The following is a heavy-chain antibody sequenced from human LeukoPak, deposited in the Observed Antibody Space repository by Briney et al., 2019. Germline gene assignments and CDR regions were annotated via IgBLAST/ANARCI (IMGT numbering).Heavy chain of an antibody. CDR3: AADRYDSSGYYHFDY. D-gene: IGHD3-22*01. V-gene: IGHV1-69*13. Sequence: ASVKVSCKASGGTFSSYAISWVRQAPGQGLEWMGGIIPIFGTANYAQKFQGRVTITADESASTAYMELSSLRSEDTAVYYCAADRYDSSGYYHFDYWGQGTLVTVSS. CDR2: IIPIFGTA. CDR1: GGTFSSYA. J-gene: IGHJ4*02.